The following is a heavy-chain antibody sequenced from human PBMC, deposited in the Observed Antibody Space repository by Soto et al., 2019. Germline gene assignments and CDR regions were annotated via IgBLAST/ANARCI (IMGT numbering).Heavy chain of an antibody. CDR1: GYTFTSYG. J-gene: IGHJ6*03. V-gene: IGHV1-18*01. CDR2: ISAYNGNT. Sequence: ASVKVSCKASGYTFTSYGISGVRQAPGQGLEWMGWISAYNGNTNYAQKLQGRVTMTTDTSTSTAYMELRSLRSDDTAVYYCARGYCSGGSCYPNYYYYMDVWGKGTTVTVSS. D-gene: IGHD2-15*01. CDR3: ARGYCSGGSCYPNYYYYMDV.